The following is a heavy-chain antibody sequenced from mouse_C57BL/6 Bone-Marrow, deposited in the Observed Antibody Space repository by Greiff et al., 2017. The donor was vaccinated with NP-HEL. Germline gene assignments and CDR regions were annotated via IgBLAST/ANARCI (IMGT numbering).Heavy chain of an antibody. CDR1: GYTFTSYT. V-gene: IGHV1-4*01. CDR3: ARSEGGFAY. CDR2: INPSSGYT. Sequence: QVQLKQSGAELARPGASVKMSCKASGYTFTSYTMHWVKQRPGQGLEWIGYINPSSGYTKYNQKFKDKATLTADKSSSTAYMQLSSLTSEDSAVYYCARSEGGFAYWGQGTLVTVSA. J-gene: IGHJ3*01.